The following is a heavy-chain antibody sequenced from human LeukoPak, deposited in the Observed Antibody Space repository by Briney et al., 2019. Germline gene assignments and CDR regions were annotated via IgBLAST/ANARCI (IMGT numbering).Heavy chain of an antibody. D-gene: IGHD6-19*01. Sequence: SETLSLTCAVSGGSVSGHYWDWIRQPPGKGLEWIGYIYASGGANYNPALKSRVTISLDSSENRFSLKLTSVTAADTAVYYCAREAPGGSGWTYFDYWGQGSLVTVSS. J-gene: IGHJ4*02. CDR1: GGSVSGHY. CDR3: AREAPGGSGWTYFDY. V-gene: IGHV4-59*02. CDR2: IYASGGA.